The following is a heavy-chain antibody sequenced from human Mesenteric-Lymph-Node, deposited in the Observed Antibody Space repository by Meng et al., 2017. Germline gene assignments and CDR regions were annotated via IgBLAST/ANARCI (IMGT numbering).Heavy chain of an antibody. V-gene: IGHV4-31*03. CDR2: IYYSGST. J-gene: IGHJ3*02. CDR1: GGSISRGGYY. Sequence: SETLSLTCTVSGGSISRGGYYWSWIRQHPGKGLEWIGYIYYSGSTYYNPSLKSRVTISVDTSKNQFSLKLSSVTAADTAVYYCASTDYGGNSLYDAFDIWGQGTMVTVSS. CDR3: ASTDYGGNSLYDAFDI. D-gene: IGHD4-23*01.